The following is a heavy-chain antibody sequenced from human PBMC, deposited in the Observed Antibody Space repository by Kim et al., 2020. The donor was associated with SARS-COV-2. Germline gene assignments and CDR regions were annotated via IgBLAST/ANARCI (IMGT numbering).Heavy chain of an antibody. Sequence: GGSLRLFCAASGFTFSSYWMTWVRQAPGKGLEWVANIKQDGNQKYYVDSVKGRFTISRDNAKNSLYLQMNSLRAEDTAVYYCARDGDLYSSGKDAFDIWGQGTMVTVSS. CDR2: IKQDGNQK. V-gene: IGHV3-7*01. CDR1: GFTFSSYW. CDR3: ARDGDLYSSGKDAFDI. D-gene: IGHD6-19*01. J-gene: IGHJ3*02.